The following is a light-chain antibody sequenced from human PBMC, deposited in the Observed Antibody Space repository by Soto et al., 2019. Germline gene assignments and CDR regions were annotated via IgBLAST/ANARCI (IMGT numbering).Light chain of an antibody. J-gene: IGLJ1*01. CDR3: SSYAGSNNYV. CDR1: SSDVGAYNY. V-gene: IGLV2-8*01. Sequence: QSALTQPPSASGSPGQSVTISCTGTSSDVGAYNYLSWYQQHPGKAPKLMIYEVSKRPSGVPDRFSGSKSGNTASLTFSGLQAEDEADYYCSSYAGSNNYVFGTGTKLTVL. CDR2: EVS.